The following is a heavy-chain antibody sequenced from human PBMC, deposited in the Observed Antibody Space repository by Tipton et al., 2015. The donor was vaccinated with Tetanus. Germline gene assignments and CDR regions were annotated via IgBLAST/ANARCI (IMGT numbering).Heavy chain of an antibody. J-gene: IGHJ2*01. CDR1: GGSFSDFY. V-gene: IGHV4-34*01. Sequence: TLSLTCAVSGGSFSDFYWSWIRLSPGRGLEWIGEINHSGSAYQSPSLKSRLTISVDTSKNQLSLKLTSVTAADTAVYYCASMTPVDWYFDLWGRGTLVTVSS. CDR2: INHSGSA. CDR3: ASMTPVDWYFDL. D-gene: IGHD4-23*01.